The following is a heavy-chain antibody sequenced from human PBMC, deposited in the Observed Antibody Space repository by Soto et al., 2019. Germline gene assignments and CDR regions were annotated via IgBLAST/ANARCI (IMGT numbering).Heavy chain of an antibody. V-gene: IGHV6-1*01. CDR3: ARGPLAFDI. CDR1: GSKSSRNTAA. CDR2: TYYRSKWYN. J-gene: IGHJ3*02. Sequence: SHTLSLTGAISGSKSSRNTAAGKWIKQSPSRGLEWLGRTYYRSKWYNDYAVSVKSRITINPETSKNQFSLQLNSVTPEDTAVYYCARGPLAFDIWGQGTMVTVSS.